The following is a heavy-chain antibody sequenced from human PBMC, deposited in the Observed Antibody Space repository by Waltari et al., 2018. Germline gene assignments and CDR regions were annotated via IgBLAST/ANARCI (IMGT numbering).Heavy chain of an antibody. CDR1: GFTFSSYG. J-gene: IGHJ4*02. D-gene: IGHD1-26*01. CDR2: ISYDGRNK. V-gene: IGHV3-30*18. Sequence: QVQLVESGGGVVQPGRSLRLSCAASGFTFSSYGMHWVRQAPGKGLEWVAVISYDGRNKYYADSVQGRFNIARDNSKNTLYLQMNSLRGEDTGVDYWAKDGGSYYDYWGQGTLVTVSS. CDR3: AKDGGSYYDY.